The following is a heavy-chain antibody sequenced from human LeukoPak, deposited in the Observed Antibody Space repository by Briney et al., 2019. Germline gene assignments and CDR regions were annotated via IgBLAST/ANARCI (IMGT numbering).Heavy chain of an antibody. V-gene: IGHV3-30*18. J-gene: IGHJ4*02. D-gene: IGHD7-27*01. Sequence: GGSLRLSCAASGFTFSSYGMHWVRQAPGKGLEWVAVISYGGSNKYYADSVKGRFTISRDNSKNTLYLQMNSLRAEDTAVYYCAKDQELGYFDYWGQGTLVTVSS. CDR1: GFTFSSYG. CDR3: AKDQELGYFDY. CDR2: ISYGGSNK.